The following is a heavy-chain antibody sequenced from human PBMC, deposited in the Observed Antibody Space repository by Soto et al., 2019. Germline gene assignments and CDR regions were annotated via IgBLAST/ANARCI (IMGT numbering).Heavy chain of an antibody. CDR1: GGSISSYY. J-gene: IGHJ6*02. Sequence: SETLSLTCTVSGGSISSYYWSWIRQPPGKGLEWIGYIYYSGSTNYNPSLKSRVTISVDTSKNQFSLNLSSVTAADPDVDYCARTTGYYYYGMDVWGQGTTVTVSS. CDR3: ARTTGYYYYGMDV. V-gene: IGHV4-59*01. CDR2: IYYSGST.